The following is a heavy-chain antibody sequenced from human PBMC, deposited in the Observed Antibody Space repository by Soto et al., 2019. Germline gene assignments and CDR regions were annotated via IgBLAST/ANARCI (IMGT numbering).Heavy chain of an antibody. CDR2: IIPIFGTA. D-gene: IGHD3-10*01. Sequence: QVQLVQSGAEVKKPGSSVKVSCKASGGTFSSYAISWVRQAPGQGLEWMGGIIPIFGTANYAQKFQGRVTITADESTSTAYMELSSLRSEDTAVYYCAREYYGSGSWEYYYYYGMDVWGQGTTVTVS. V-gene: IGHV1-69*01. J-gene: IGHJ6*02. CDR1: GGTFSSYA. CDR3: AREYYGSGSWEYYYYYGMDV.